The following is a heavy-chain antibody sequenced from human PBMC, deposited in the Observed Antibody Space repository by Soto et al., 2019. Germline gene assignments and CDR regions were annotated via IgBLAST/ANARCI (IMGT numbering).Heavy chain of an antibody. CDR2: IYYSGST. CDR1: GGSISSYY. J-gene: IGHJ4*02. V-gene: IGHV4-59*01. D-gene: IGHD1-1*01. Sequence: QVQLQESGPGLVKPSETLSLTCTVSGGSISSYYWSWIRQPPGKGLEWIGYIYYSGSTNYNPSLKSRVTISVDTSKNQFSLKLSSVTAADTAVYYCAREQHSTFNFDYWGQGTLVTVSS. CDR3: AREQHSTFNFDY.